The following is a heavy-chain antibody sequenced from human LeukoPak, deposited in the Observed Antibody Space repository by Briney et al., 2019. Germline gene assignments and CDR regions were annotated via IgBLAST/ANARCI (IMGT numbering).Heavy chain of an antibody. V-gene: IGHV1-2*02. CDR2: INPNSGGT. Sequence: ASVKVSCKASGYTFTGYYMHWVRQAPGQGLEWMGWINPNSGGTNYAQKFQGRVTMTRDTSISTAYMELSRLRSDDTAAYYCASFKCSSTSCYPFDYWGQGTLVTVSS. CDR3: ASFKCSSTSCYPFDY. CDR1: GYTFTGYY. D-gene: IGHD2-2*01. J-gene: IGHJ4*02.